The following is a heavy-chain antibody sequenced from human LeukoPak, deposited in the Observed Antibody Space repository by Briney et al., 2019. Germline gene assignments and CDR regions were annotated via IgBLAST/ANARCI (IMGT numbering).Heavy chain of an antibody. V-gene: IGHV3-9*01. J-gene: IGHJ4*02. CDR3: AKDRLSLSGSYPS. D-gene: IGHD1-26*01. CDR1: GFNFDDYA. CDR2: ISWNSVNI. Sequence: PGGSLRLSCAVSGFNFDDYAMHWVRQAPGKGLEWVSGISWNSVNIGYADSVKGRFTISRDNAKNTLYLQMNGLRDEDTALYYCAKDRLSLSGSYPSWGQGTLVTVSS.